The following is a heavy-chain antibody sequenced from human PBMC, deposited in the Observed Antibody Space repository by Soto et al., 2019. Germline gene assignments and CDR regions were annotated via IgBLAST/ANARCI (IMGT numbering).Heavy chain of an antibody. Sequence: GGSLRLSCAASGFTVSNIYMSWVRQAPGKGLEWVSVINGGSTTYYADSVKDRFTISRDNAKNTLYLQMNSLRAEDTAVYYCARHPERIAQIGWFDPWGQGTLVTVSS. CDR1: GFTVSNIY. D-gene: IGHD6-13*01. CDR2: INGGSTT. V-gene: IGHV3-66*04. CDR3: ARHPERIAQIGWFDP. J-gene: IGHJ5*02.